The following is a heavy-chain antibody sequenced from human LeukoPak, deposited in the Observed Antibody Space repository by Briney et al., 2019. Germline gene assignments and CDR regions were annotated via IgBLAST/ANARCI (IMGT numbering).Heavy chain of an antibody. CDR3: ARSIVVVPAANYYYYGMDV. V-gene: IGHV4-34*01. CDR1: GFTFSSYA. J-gene: IGHJ6*02. D-gene: IGHD2-2*01. CDR2: INHSGST. Sequence: GSLRLSCAASGFTFSSYAMSWVRQAPGKGLEWIGEINHSGSTNYNPSLKSRVTISVDTSKNQFSLKLSSVTAADTAVYYCARSIVVVPAANYYYYGMDVWGQGTTVTVSS.